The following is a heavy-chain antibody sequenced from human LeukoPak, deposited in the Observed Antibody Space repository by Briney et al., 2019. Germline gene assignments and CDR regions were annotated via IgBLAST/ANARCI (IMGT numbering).Heavy chain of an antibody. CDR3: AKYLAAGKFYFDY. D-gene: IGHD6-13*01. CDR2: IGATGGDL. CDR1: GFPFSSYA. Sequence: PGGSLRLSCAASGFPFSSYAMTWVGQAPGKGLEWVSAIGATGGDLYYADSVKGRFTISRDNSKNTLYLQIHSLRAEDTAIYYCAKYLAAGKFYFDYWGQGTLVTVSS. J-gene: IGHJ4*02. V-gene: IGHV3-23*01.